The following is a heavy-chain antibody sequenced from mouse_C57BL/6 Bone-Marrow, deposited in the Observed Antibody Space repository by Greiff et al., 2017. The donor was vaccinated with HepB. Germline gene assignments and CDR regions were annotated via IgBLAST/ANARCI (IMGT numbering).Heavy chain of an antibody. Sequence: RLVESGEGLVKPGGSLKLSCAASGFTFSSYAMSWVRQTPEKRLEWVAYISSGGDYIYYADTVKGRFTISRDNARNTLYLQMSSLKSEDTAMYYCTRDRPYYYGSSWYFDVWGTGTTVTVSS. CDR1: GFTFSSYA. CDR3: TRDRPYYYGSSWYFDV. J-gene: IGHJ1*03. D-gene: IGHD1-1*01. V-gene: IGHV5-9-1*02. CDR2: ISSGGDYI.